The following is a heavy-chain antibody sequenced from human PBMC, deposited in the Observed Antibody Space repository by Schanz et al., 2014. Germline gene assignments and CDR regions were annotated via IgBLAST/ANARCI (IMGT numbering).Heavy chain of an antibody. D-gene: IGHD6-19*01. V-gene: IGHV3-7*01. Sequence: EVQLVESGGGLLQPGGSLRLSCAASGFTFGTFWMSWVRQAPGKGLEWVANINQDGSDKSYVDSVKGRFTISRDNAKTSLYLQMNSLRAADTAVYHCAKERDITGWNHGDYWGQGTLVTVSS. J-gene: IGHJ4*02. CDR1: GFTFGTFW. CDR2: INQDGSDK. CDR3: AKERDITGWNHGDY.